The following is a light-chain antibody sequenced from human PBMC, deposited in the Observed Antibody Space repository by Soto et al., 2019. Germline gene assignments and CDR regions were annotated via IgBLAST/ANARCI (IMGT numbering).Light chain of an antibody. CDR3: SSYTSSSTLL. J-gene: IGLJ2*01. V-gene: IGLV2-14*01. CDR1: SSDVGGHNS. Sequence: QSALTQPASVSGSPGQSITISCTGTSSDVGGHNSVSWYQQHPGKAPKLMIYEVTNRPSGVSNRFSGSKSGNTASLTISGLQADDAADYYCSSYTSSSTLLFGGGTKLTVL. CDR2: EVT.